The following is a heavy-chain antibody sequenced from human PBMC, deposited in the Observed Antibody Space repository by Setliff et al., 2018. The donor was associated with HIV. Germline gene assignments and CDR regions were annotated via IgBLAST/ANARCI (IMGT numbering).Heavy chain of an antibody. Sequence: ASVKVSCQASGYTFTDYYMHRVRQAPGQGLEWMGRINPNSGGTNYAQKFQGRVTMTRDTSISTAYLELSRLRSDDTAVYYCARRAVAGVGDAFDIWGQGTMVTVPS. CDR3: ARRAVAGVGDAFDI. V-gene: IGHV1-2*06. D-gene: IGHD6-19*01. J-gene: IGHJ3*02. CDR2: INPNSGGT. CDR1: GYTFTDYY.